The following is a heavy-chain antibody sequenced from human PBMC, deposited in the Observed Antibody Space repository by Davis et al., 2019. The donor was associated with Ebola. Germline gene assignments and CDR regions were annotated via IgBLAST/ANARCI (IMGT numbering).Heavy chain of an antibody. CDR1: GFTFSSYG. D-gene: IGHD5-12*01. V-gene: IGHV3-33*01. Sequence: PGGSLRLSCAASGFTFSSYGMHWVRQAPGKGLEWVAVIWYDGSNKYYADSVKGRFTISRDNSKNSLYLQMNSLRAEDTAVYYCARVGQNVDFDGMDVWGQGTTVTVSS. CDR3: ARVGQNVDFDGMDV. J-gene: IGHJ6*02. CDR2: IWYDGSNK.